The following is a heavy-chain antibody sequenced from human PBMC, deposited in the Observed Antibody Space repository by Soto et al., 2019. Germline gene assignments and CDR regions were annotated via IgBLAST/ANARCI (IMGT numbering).Heavy chain of an antibody. J-gene: IGHJ3*02. V-gene: IGHV1-58*01. CDR3: AAEGGSTVTDAFDI. D-gene: IGHD4-17*01. CDR1: GFTFTSSA. CDR2: IVVGSGNT. Sequence: QMQLVQSGPEVKKPGTSVKVSCKASGFTFTSSAVQWVRQARGQRLEWIGWIVVGSGNTNYAQKFQERVTITRDMSTSTAYMELSSLRSEDTAVYYCAAEGGSTVTDAFDIWGQGTMVTVSS.